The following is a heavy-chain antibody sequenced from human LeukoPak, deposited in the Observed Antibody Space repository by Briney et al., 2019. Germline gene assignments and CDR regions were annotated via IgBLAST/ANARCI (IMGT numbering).Heavy chain of an antibody. CDR2: INPNNGGT. CDR3: ARDHNFHGSGGYYGIDW. J-gene: IGHJ4*02. CDR1: GYTFTVYY. Sequence: ASVKVSFKASGYTFTVYYIHWVRQAPGQGLEWIGWINPNNGGTNSAQKFQDRVTMTRDTSISTAYMELSRLTSDDTAVYYCARDHNFHGSGGYYGIDWWGQGTLVPVSS. D-gene: IGHD3-22*01. V-gene: IGHV1-2*02.